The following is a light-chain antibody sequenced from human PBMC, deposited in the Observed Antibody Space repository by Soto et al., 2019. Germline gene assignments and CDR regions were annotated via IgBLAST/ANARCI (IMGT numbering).Light chain of an antibody. Sequence: QSALTQPPSASGSPGQSVTISCTGTSSDVGGYNYVSWYQQHPGKAPKRVIYEVSKRPSGVPDRFSGSKSGNTASLTVSGLQAEDEAEYYCSSYAGSNNLVFGTGTKVTVL. CDR2: EVS. J-gene: IGLJ1*01. V-gene: IGLV2-8*01. CDR1: SSDVGGYNY. CDR3: SSYAGSNNLV.